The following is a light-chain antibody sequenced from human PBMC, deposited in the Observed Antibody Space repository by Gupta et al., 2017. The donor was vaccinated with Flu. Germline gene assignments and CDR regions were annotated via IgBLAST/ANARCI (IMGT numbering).Light chain of an antibody. CDR2: KAS. J-gene: IGKJ1*01. Sequence: DIQMTQSPSTLSASVGDRVTITCRASQSISSWLAWYQQKPGKAPKLLIYKASSVESGVPSRFSGSGSGTEFTLTISSLQPDDFATYYCQQDNSYSWTFGQWTKVEIK. CDR1: QSISSW. CDR3: QQDNSYSWT. V-gene: IGKV1-5*03.